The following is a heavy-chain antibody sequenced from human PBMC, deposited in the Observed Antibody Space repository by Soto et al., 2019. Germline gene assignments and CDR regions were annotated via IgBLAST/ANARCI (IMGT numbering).Heavy chain of an antibody. CDR3: ARDSYGDYGYYYGMDV. CDR2: INSDGSGT. Sequence: PGGSLRLSCAASGFTFSSYWMHWVRQAPGKGLVWVSRINSDGSGTSYADSVKGRITISRDNAKNTLYLQMNSLRAEDTAVYYCARDSYGDYGYYYGMDVWGQGTTVTVSS. D-gene: IGHD4-17*01. CDR1: GFTFSSYW. J-gene: IGHJ6*02. V-gene: IGHV3-74*01.